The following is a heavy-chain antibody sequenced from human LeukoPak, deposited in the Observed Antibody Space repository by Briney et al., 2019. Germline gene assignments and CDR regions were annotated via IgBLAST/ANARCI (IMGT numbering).Heavy chain of an antibody. CDR3: TVGATDY. CDR2: IRRKANSYAT. V-gene: IGHV3-73*01. J-gene: IGHJ4*02. Sequence: PGGSLKLSGAPPGFTFSGSVWHWVRKAPGKGRGWVGRIRRKANSYATAYAASVKGRFTISRDDSKNTVYLQMNSLKTEDTAVYYCTVGATDYWGQGTLVTVSS. D-gene: IGHD1-26*01. CDR1: GFTFSGSV.